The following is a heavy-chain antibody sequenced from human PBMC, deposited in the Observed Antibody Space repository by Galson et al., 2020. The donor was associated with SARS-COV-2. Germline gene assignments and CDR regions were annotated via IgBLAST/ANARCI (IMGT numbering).Heavy chain of an antibody. V-gene: IGHV4-34*01. J-gene: IGHJ5*02. CDR3: ARRYYYDYVRGSYGPRPGFDR. D-gene: IGHD3-16*01. CDR1: GGSFSGYY. CDR2: INNSGST. Sequence: SETLSLTCAVYGGSFSGYYWSWIRQPPGKGLELIGEINNSGSTNYNPSLKSRVTISVDTSKNQFSLKLSSVTAANTAVYYCARRYYYDYVRGSYGPRPGFDRWGQGTLVTVSS.